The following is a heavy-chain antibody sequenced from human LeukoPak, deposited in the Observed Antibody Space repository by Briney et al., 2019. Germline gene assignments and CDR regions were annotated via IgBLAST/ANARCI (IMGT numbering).Heavy chain of an antibody. CDR1: GSTFDDYA. Sequence: GGSLRLSCAASGSTFDDYAMHWVRQAPGKGLEWVSGISWNSGSIGYADSVKGRFTISRDNAKNSLYLQMNSLRSDDTAVYYCARDTVRDAFDIWAKGQWSPSLQ. V-gene: IGHV3-9*01. CDR3: ARDTVRDAFDI. D-gene: IGHD3-10*01. J-gene: IGHJ3*02. CDR2: ISWNSGSI.